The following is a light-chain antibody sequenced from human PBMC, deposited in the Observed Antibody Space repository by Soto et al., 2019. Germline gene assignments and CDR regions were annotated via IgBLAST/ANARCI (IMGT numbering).Light chain of an antibody. CDR3: QKYNNWPPWR. CDR1: QSVSNN. V-gene: IGKV3-15*01. Sequence: ILMTQSPATLSVSPGERATLSCRASQSVSNNLAWYQQKPGQAPRLLIYDASTRATGIPARFSGSGSGTEFTLTISGLQSEDFAVYYCQKYNNWPPWRFGQGTKVEIK. J-gene: IGKJ1*01. CDR2: DAS.